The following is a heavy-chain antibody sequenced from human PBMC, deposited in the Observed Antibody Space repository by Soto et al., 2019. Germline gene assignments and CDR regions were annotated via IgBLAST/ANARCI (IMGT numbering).Heavy chain of an antibody. J-gene: IGHJ4*01. CDR3: ARGWGRIFDY. D-gene: IGHD7-27*01. CDR2: INHSRST. CDR1: GGSFSGYY. Sequence: QVQLQQWGAGLLKPSETLSLTCAVYGGSFSGYYCSWIRQPPGKGLEWIGEINHSRSTNYNPSLKRRVTISVDTSKKHFSLRLSSVTAADTAVYYCARGWGRIFDYCGHRTLVTVSS. V-gene: IGHV4-34*01.